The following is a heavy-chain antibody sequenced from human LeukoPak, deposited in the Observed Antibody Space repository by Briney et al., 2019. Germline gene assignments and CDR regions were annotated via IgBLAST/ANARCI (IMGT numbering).Heavy chain of an antibody. V-gene: IGHV1-2*04. CDR2: INPNSGGT. CDR1: GYTFTGYY. J-gene: IGHJ4*02. D-gene: IGHD4-17*01. Sequence: ASVKVSCKASGYTFTGYYMHWVRQAPGQGLEWMGWINPNSGGTNYAQKFQGWVTMTRDTSISTAYMELSRLRFDDTAVYYCARGVYGDYVLEYWGQGTLVTVSS. CDR3: ARGVYGDYVLEY.